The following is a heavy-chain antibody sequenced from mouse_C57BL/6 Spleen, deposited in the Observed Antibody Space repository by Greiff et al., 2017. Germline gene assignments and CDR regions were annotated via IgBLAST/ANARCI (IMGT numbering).Heavy chain of an antibody. Sequence: VQLQQSGAELVKPGASVKMSCKASGYTFTSYWITWVKQRPGQGLEWIGDIYPGSGSTNYNEKFKSKATLTVDTSSSTAYMQLSSLTSEDSAVYYCARRETGNYAMDYWGQGTSVTVSS. CDR2: IYPGSGST. J-gene: IGHJ4*01. CDR1: GYTFTSYW. V-gene: IGHV1-55*01. D-gene: IGHD4-1*01. CDR3: ARRETGNYAMDY.